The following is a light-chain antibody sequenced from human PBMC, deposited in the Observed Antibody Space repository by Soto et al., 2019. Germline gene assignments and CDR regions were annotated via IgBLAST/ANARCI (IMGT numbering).Light chain of an antibody. CDR1: QDIRKY. CDR3: QHYDHLPPFT. CDR2: GAS. J-gene: IGKJ3*01. Sequence: DIQMTQSPSSLSASVGDRVTITCQASQDIRKYLSWYQQKPGKAPKLLIYGASYLETGVPSTFSGSGYGTDFTFTISSLQPEDIATYYCQHYDHLPPFTFGPGTKVAIK. V-gene: IGKV1-33*01.